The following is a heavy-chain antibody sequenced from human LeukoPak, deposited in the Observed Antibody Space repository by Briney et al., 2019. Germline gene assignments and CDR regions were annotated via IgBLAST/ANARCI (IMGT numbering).Heavy chain of an antibody. CDR1: GFTFSSYW. D-gene: IGHD3-10*01. CDR3: ARVVTMVRGVYYYGMDV. Sequence: GGSLRLSCAASGFTFSSYWMSWVRQAPGKGLEWVANIKQDGSEKYYVDSVKGRFTISRDNAKNSLYLQMNSLRAEDTAVYYCARVVTMVRGVYYYGMDVWGQGTTVTVSS. CDR2: IKQDGSEK. J-gene: IGHJ6*02. V-gene: IGHV3-7*01.